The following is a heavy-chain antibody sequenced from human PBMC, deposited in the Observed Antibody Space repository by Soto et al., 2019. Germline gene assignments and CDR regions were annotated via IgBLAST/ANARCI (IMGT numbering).Heavy chain of an antibody. CDR1: GGSFSGYY. V-gene: IGHV4-34*01. CDR2: INHSGST. CDR3: ATRTAYYYDSSGYSMGY. J-gene: IGHJ4*02. D-gene: IGHD3-22*01. Sequence: QVQLQQGGAGLLKPSETLSLTCAVYGGSFSGYYWSWIRQPPGKGLEWIGEINHSGSTNYNPSIKRRVTISVDTSKNQFSLKLSSVTAADTAVYYCATRTAYYYDSSGYSMGYWGQGTLVTVSS.